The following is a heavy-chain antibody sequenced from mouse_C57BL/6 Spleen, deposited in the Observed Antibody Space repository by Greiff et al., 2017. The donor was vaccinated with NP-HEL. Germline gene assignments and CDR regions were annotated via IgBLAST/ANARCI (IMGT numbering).Heavy chain of an antibody. CDR3: TRWGVQVLRPLYAMDY. V-gene: IGHV1-5*01. D-gene: IGHD1-2*01. CDR2: IYPGNLDT. Sequence: EVQLQQSGTVLARPGASVKMSCKTSGYTFTSYWMHWVQQRPGPGLEWIGAIYPGNLDTSYNQKFKGKATLTAVTSASTAYMELSRLTNEDSAVFYCTRWGVQVLRPLYAMDYWGQGTSVTVSS. J-gene: IGHJ4*01. CDR1: GYTFTSYW.